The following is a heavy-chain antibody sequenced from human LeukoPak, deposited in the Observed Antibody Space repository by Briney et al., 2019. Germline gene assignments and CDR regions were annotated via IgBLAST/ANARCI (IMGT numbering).Heavy chain of an antibody. CDR3: ARDVTFGGLTVAQFGY. Sequence: PGGSLRLSCAASGFAVSTNYMSWVRQAPGKGLEWVSVIYSGGSTYYADSVKGRFAISRDNSKNTLYLQMNSLRAEDTAVYYCARDVTFGGLTVAQFGYWGQGTLVTVSS. CDR2: IYSGGST. J-gene: IGHJ4*02. D-gene: IGHD3-16*01. CDR1: GFAVSTNY. V-gene: IGHV3-53*01.